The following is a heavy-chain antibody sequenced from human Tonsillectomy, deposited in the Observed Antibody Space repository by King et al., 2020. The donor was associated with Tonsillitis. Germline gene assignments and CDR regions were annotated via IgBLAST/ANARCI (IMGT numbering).Heavy chain of an antibody. Sequence: QVQLVESGGGVVQPGGSLRLSCAASGFTFSDFGMHWVRQAPGKGLEWVAFIRYNGINQYYADSVKGRFTISRDNSKNTLYLQMNSLRADDTALYYCAKCLAGCSGGSCHYYYVLDVWGQGTTVTVSS. J-gene: IGHJ6*02. CDR1: GFTFSDFG. D-gene: IGHD2-15*01. CDR2: IRYNGINQ. V-gene: IGHV3-30*02. CDR3: AKCLAGCSGGSCHYYYVLDV.